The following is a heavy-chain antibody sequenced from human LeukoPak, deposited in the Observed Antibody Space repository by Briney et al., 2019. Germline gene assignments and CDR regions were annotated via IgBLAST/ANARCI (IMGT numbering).Heavy chain of an antibody. Sequence: PGRSLRLSCAVSGFTFSRYTMHWVRQAPGQGLEWVAVISIDGNTKYHADSVRGRFTISRDNSMNTLYLQMNSLRAEDTAVYFCARDHDSGGGGGYWGQGTLVTVSS. CDR2: ISIDGNTK. CDR1: GFTFSRYT. D-gene: IGHD1-26*01. CDR3: ARDHDSGGGGGY. V-gene: IGHV3-30-3*01. J-gene: IGHJ4*02.